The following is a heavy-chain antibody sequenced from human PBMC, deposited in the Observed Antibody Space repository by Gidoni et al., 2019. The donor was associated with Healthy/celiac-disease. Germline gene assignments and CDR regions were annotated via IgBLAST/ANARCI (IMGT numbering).Heavy chain of an antibody. CDR2: IGSSGSTI. CDR1: GFTFSDSY. V-gene: IGHV3-11*01. CDR3: ARRGRPRAPFDY. J-gene: IGHJ4*02. Sequence: QVQLVESGGGLVKPGGFLRLSRAAPGFTFSDSYMSWIRQAPGKGLGWVSYIGSSGSTIYYADSVKGRFTSSRDNAKNSLYLQMNSLRAEDTAVYYCARRGRPRAPFDYWGQGTLVTVSS. D-gene: IGHD3-10*01.